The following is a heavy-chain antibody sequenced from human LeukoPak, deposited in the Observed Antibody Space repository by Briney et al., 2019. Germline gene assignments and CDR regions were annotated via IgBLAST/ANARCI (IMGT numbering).Heavy chain of an antibody. V-gene: IGHV3-23*01. J-gene: IGHJ4*02. Sequence: GGSLRLSCAASGFTVSSDYMSWVRQAPGKGLEWVSAISGSGGSTYYADSVKGRFTISRDNSKNTLYLQMNSLRAEDTAVYYCATRGYSSSWYAPDFDYWGQGTLVTVSS. D-gene: IGHD6-13*01. CDR1: GFTVSSDY. CDR3: ATRGYSSSWYAPDFDY. CDR2: ISGSGGST.